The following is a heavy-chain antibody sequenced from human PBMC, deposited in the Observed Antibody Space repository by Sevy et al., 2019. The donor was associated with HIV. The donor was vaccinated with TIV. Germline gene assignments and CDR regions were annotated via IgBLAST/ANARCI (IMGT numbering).Heavy chain of an antibody. CDR1: EFAFSDYW. Sequence: GGSLRLPCAVSEFAFSDYWMHWVRQAPGKGLVWVSSINREGNITNYADSVKGRFTISRDNANYSLYLQMNSLSAEDTAVYYCARDRDYYDSSGYNSDVFDIWGQGTMVTVSS. CDR3: ARDRDYYDSSGYNSDVFDI. D-gene: IGHD3-22*01. V-gene: IGHV3-74*01. CDR2: INREGNIT. J-gene: IGHJ3*02.